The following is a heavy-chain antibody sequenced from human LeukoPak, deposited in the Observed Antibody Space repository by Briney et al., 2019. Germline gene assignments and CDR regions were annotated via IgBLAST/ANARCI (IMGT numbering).Heavy chain of an antibody. CDR1: GYTFTSYD. CDR2: MNPNSGNT. J-gene: IGHJ5*02. CDR3: ARVPSSSWYWFDP. Sequence: ASATVSCTASGYTFTSYDINWVRQAPGQGLEWMGWMNPNSGNTGYAQKVQGRVTMTRNTSISTAYMELSSLRSEDTAVYYCARVPSSSWYWFDPWGQGTLVTVSS. D-gene: IGHD6-13*01. V-gene: IGHV1-8*01.